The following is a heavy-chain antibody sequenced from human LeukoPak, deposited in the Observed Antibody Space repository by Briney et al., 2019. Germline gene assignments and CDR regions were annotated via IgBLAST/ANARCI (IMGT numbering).Heavy chain of an antibody. D-gene: IGHD3-10*01. V-gene: IGHV1-46*01. Sequence: ASVKVSCKASGYTFTSYYMHWVRQAPGQGLEWMGIINPSGDRTTYAQKFQGRVTMTRDTSTSTVYMELRSLKSEDTAVYFCARVLLWFGAHHNWFDPWGQGTLVTVSS. CDR1: GYTFTSYY. CDR3: ARVLLWFGAHHNWFDP. J-gene: IGHJ5*02. CDR2: INPSGDRT.